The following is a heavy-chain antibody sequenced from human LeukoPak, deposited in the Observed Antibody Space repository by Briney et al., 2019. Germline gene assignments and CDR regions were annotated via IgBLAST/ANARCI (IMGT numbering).Heavy chain of an antibody. CDR2: IIPIFGTA. CDR3: ARDLSAAGTGYYYYYMDV. D-gene: IGHD6-13*01. V-gene: IGHV1-69*06. J-gene: IGHJ6*03. Sequence: SVKVSCKASGGTFSSYAISWVRQAPGQGLEWMGGIIPIFGTANYAQKFQGRVTITADKSTSTAYMELSGLRSEDTAVYYCARDLSAAGTGYYYYYMDVWGKGTTVTVFS. CDR1: GGTFSSYA.